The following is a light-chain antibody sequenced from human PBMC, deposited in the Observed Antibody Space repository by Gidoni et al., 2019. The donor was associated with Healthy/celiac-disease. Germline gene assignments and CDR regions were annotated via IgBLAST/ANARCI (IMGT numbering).Light chain of an antibody. J-gene: IGKJ3*01. CDR3: QQSYSRVT. Sequence: DIQMTQSPSSLSASVGDRVTIPCRATQSISSYFNWYQQKPGKAPKLLIYAASSLQSGVPSRSSGSGSGTDFTLTISRLQPEDFATYYCQQSYSRVTFGPGTKVDIK. CDR1: QSISSY. V-gene: IGKV1-39*01. CDR2: AAS.